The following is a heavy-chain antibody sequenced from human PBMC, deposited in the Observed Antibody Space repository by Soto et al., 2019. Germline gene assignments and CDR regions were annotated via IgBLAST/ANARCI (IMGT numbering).Heavy chain of an antibody. CDR3: ATGRFPMLPNY. Sequence: SETLSLTCTVSGASISSNSWSWIRQPPEKGLEWIGYIDYSRNANYNPSLDSRVTLSLDTSKNQFSLKVNSVTAADTAVYFCATGRFPMLPNYWGQGTLVTVS. V-gene: IGHV4-59*01. J-gene: IGHJ4*02. CDR1: GASISSNS. CDR2: IDYSRNA. D-gene: IGHD2-2*01.